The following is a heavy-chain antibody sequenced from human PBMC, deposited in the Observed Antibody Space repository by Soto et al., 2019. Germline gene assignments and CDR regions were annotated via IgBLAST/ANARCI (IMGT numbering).Heavy chain of an antibody. Sequence: QVQLVQSGAEVKKPGSSVKVSCKASGGTFSSYAISWVRQAPGQGLEWMGGIIPIFATANYAQKFQGRVTITADESTSTAYMELSSLRSEDTAVYYCARAPYYYDSSGYLLGYFDYWGQGTLVTVSS. J-gene: IGHJ4*02. CDR1: GGTFSSYA. D-gene: IGHD3-22*01. V-gene: IGHV1-69*01. CDR3: ARAPYYYDSSGYLLGYFDY. CDR2: IIPIFATA.